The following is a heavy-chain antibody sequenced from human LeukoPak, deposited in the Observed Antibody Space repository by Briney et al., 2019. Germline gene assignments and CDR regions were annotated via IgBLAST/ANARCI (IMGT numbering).Heavy chain of an antibody. J-gene: IGHJ6*03. CDR2: IYHSGST. D-gene: IGHD6-19*01. V-gene: IGHV4-4*02. Sequence: PSGTLSLTCAVSGGSISSSNWWSWIRQPPGKGLEWIGEIYHSGSTNYNPSLKSRVTISVDKSKTQFSLKLSSVTAADTAVYYCARAPGIYSSGWYYYYYYMDVWGKGTTVTVSS. CDR3: ARAPGIYSSGWYYYYYYMDV. CDR1: GGSISSSNW.